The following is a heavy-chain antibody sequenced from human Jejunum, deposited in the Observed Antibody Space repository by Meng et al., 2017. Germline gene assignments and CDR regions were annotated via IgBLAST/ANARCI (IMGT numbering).Heavy chain of an antibody. CDR3: ARAYCTDVSCHDFFDS. J-gene: IGHJ4*02. CDR2: IYHSGAT. Sequence: QVQLQESGPGLVKPSGTLSLTCAVSGDSISSANWWIWFRQPPGKGLEWIGEIYHSGATYDNPSLRSRLTMSVDKSKNQFSLRLTSVTAADTAIYYCARAYCTDVSCHDFFDSWGQGTLVTGSS. D-gene: IGHD2-8*01. V-gene: IGHV4-4*02. CDR1: GDSISSANW.